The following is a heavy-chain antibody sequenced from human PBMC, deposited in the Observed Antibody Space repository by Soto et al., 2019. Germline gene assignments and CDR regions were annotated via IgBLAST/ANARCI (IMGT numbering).Heavy chain of an antibody. CDR3: ARAIATMVRGALNWFDP. D-gene: IGHD3-10*01. CDR2: IIPIFGTA. V-gene: IGHV1-69*01. CDR1: GGTFSSYA. J-gene: IGHJ5*02. Sequence: QVQLVQSGAEVEKPGSSVKVSCKASGGTFSSYAISWVRQAPGQGLEWMGGIIPIFGTANYAQKFQGRVTITADESTSTAYMELSSLRSEDTAVYYCARAIATMVRGALNWFDPWGQGTLVTVSS.